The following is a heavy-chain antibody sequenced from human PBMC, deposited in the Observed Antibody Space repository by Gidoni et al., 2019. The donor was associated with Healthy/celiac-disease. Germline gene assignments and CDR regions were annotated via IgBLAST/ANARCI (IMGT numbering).Heavy chain of an antibody. D-gene: IGHD6-13*01. V-gene: IGHV3-23*01. J-gene: IGHJ4*02. CDR2: ISGIGGST. CDR1: GFTFRSYA. Sequence: EVQLLESVGGLVQPGGSLRLSCAASGFTFRSYAMSWVRQAPGKGLGWVSSISGIGGSTYYADSVKGRFTISRDNSKNTLYLQMNSLRAEDTAVYYCAKDKLVLRYFDYWGQGTLVTVSS. CDR3: AKDKLVLRYFDY.